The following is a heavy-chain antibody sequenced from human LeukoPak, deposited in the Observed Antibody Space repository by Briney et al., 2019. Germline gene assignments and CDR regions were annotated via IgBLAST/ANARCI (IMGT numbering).Heavy chain of an antibody. CDR2: IYHSGST. D-gene: IGHD5-12*01. CDR1: GGSISSGGYS. J-gene: IGHJ6*02. V-gene: IGHV4-30-2*01. Sequence: PSETLSLTCAVSGGSISSGGYSWSWIRQPPGKGLEWIGYIYHSGSTYYNPSLKSRVTISVDRSKNQFSLKLSSVTAADTAVYYCAREIKWLRLGYYYYGMDVWGQGTTVTVSS. CDR3: AREIKWLRLGYYYYGMDV.